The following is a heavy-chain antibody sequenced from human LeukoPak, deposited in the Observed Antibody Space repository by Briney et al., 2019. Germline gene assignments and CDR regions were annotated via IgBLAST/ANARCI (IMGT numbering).Heavy chain of an antibody. Sequence: GGSLRLSCVGSGFTFSTYAMSWVRQTPGKGLEWVSSIAGSDTGTYYADSVKGQLTISRDNSKNTLYLQMNSLRAEDTAVYYCAKDTASSWWYFDLWGRGTLVTVSS. J-gene: IGHJ2*01. D-gene: IGHD5-18*01. V-gene: IGHV3-23*01. CDR2: IAGSDTGT. CDR3: AKDTASSWWYFDL. CDR1: GFTFSTYA.